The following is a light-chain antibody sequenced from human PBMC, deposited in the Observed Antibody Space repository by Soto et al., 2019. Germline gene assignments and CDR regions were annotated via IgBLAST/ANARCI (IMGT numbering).Light chain of an antibody. Sequence: EIVMTQSPLSLSVTPGEPASISCRSSQSLLHTSGDDYLDWYLQRPGQSPQLLIYLGSKRASGGSDRFSGSGSGTRFTLRISRVEAEDVGFYYCMQAQQIPRTFGQGTKVEIK. V-gene: IGKV2-28*01. CDR2: LGS. CDR3: MQAQQIPRT. CDR1: QSLLHTSGDDY. J-gene: IGKJ1*01.